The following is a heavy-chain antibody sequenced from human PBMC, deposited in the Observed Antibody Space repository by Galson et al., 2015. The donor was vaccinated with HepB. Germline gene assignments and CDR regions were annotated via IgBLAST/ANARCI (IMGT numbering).Heavy chain of an antibody. Sequence: SLRLSCAASGFTFSSYAMNWVRQAPGKGLEWVSGIGARGTYTYYADSAKGRFTVSRDNSKNTLYLQMNSLRAEDTALYYCAKDDDYAEYGYYFDHWGQGTLVTVSS. V-gene: IGHV3-23*01. J-gene: IGHJ4*02. CDR2: IGARGTYT. CDR1: GFTFSSYA. D-gene: IGHD4-17*01. CDR3: AKDDDYAEYGYYFDH.